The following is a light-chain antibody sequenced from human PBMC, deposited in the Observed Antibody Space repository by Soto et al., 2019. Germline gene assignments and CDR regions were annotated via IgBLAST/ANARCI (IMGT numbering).Light chain of an antibody. CDR2: EVS. Sequence: QSALTQPPSASGSPGQSVTISCTGTSSDVGGYNSVSWYQQHPGKTPKLMIYEVSKRPSGVPDRFSGSKSGNTASLTVSGLQAEDEADYYCRSYAGSDTVVFGGGTKVSVL. V-gene: IGLV2-8*01. CDR3: RSYAGSDTVV. CDR1: SSDVGGYNS. J-gene: IGLJ2*01.